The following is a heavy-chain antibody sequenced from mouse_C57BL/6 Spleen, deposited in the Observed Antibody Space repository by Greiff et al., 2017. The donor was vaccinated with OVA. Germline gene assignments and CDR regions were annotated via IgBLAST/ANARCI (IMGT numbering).Heavy chain of an antibody. CDR3: ARSGITTVAFDY. D-gene: IGHD1-1*01. V-gene: IGHV1-69*01. CDR1: GYTFTSYW. J-gene: IGHJ2*01. CDR2: IDPSDSYT. Sequence: QVQLKQPGAELVMPGASVKLSCKASGYTFTSYWMHWVKQRPGQGLEWIGEIDPSDSYTNYNQKFKGKSTLTVDKSSSTAYMQLSSLTSEDSAVYYCARSGITTVAFDYWGQGTTLTVSS.